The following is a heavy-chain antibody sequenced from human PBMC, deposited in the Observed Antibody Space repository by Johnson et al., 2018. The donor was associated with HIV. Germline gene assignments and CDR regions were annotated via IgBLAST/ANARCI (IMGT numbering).Heavy chain of an antibody. CDR2: IGKVSDT. Sequence: VLLVESGGGLVQPGGSLRLSCAASGFIFRSYDMHWVRQPAGKGLEWVSAIGKVSDTYYSDSVKGRFSMSRENVKNSLYLQMNSLRAGDTAVYYCARGKGAAAAEAFDIWGQGTMVTVSS. CDR3: ARGKGAAAAEAFDI. D-gene: IGHD6-13*01. V-gene: IGHV3-13*01. CDR1: GFIFRSYD. J-gene: IGHJ3*02.